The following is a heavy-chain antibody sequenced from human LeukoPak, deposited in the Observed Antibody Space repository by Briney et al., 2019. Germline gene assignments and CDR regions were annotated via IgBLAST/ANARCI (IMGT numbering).Heavy chain of an antibody. V-gene: IGHV3-21*01. D-gene: IGHD6-19*01. Sequence: GGSLRLSCAASGLTFSSYSMNWVRQAPGKGLEWVSVIGSSSTYMYSADSLKGRFTISRDNAKNALYLQMNSLRAEDTAVYYCARGKSSGWYAPDYWGQGTLVTVSS. J-gene: IGHJ4*02. CDR3: ARGKSSGWYAPDY. CDR2: IGSSSTYM. CDR1: GLTFSSYS.